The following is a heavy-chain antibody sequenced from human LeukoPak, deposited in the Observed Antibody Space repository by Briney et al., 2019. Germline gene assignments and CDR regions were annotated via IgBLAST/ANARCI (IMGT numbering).Heavy chain of an antibody. CDR3: ARSVEGYCSGGSCYYYSYYMDV. CDR2: INPNSGGT. Sequence: ASVKVSCKASGYTFTGNFMHWVRQAPGQGLEWMGWINPNSGGTNYAQKFQGRVTMTRDTSISTAYMELSRLKSDDTAVYYCARSVEGYCSGGSCYYYSYYMDVWGKGTTVTVSS. CDR1: GYTFTGNF. J-gene: IGHJ6*03. D-gene: IGHD2-15*01. V-gene: IGHV1-2*02.